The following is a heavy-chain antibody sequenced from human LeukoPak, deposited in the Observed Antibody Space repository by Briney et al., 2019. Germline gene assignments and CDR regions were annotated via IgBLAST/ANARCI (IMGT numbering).Heavy chain of an antibody. D-gene: IGHD2-2*02. Sequence: SETLSLTCAVYGGSFSGYYWSWIRQPPGKGLEWMGEINHSGSTNYNPSLKSRVTMSVDTSKNQFSLKLSSVTAADTAVYYCARGIYCSSTSCYNVLDYWGQGTLVTVSS. CDR1: GGSFSGYY. V-gene: IGHV4-34*01. CDR3: ARGIYCSSTSCYNVLDY. J-gene: IGHJ4*02. CDR2: INHSGST.